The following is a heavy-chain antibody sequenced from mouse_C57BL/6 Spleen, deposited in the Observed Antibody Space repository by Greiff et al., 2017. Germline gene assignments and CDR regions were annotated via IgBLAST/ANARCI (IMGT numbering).Heavy chain of an antibody. V-gene: IGHV1-50*01. D-gene: IGHD2-4*01. Sequence: VQLQQPGAELVKPGASVKLSCKASGYTFTSYWMQWVKQRPGQGLEWIGEIDPSDSYTNYNQKFKGKATLTVDTSSSTAYMQLSSLTSEYSAVYYCARSRNIYDYLCVDVWGTGTTVTVSS. CDR2: IDPSDSYT. J-gene: IGHJ1*03. CDR3: ARSRNIYDYLCVDV. CDR1: GYTFTSYW.